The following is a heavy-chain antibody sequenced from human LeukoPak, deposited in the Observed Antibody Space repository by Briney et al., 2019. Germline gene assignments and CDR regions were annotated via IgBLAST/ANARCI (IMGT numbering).Heavy chain of an antibody. D-gene: IGHD2-15*01. CDR2: ISAYNGNT. J-gene: IGHJ4*02. CDR1: GYTFTSYG. CDR3: AMMKGYCSGGSCYADY. Sequence: ASVKVSCKASGYTFTSYGISWVRQAPGQGLEWMGWISAYNGNTNYAQKLQGRVTMTTDTSTSTAYMELRSLRSDDTAVYYCAMMKGYCSGGSCYADYWGQGTLVTVSS. V-gene: IGHV1-18*01.